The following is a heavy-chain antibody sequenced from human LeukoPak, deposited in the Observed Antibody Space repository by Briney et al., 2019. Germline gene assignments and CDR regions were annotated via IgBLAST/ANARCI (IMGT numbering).Heavy chain of an antibody. D-gene: IGHD1-1*01. CDR2: IKSKTDGGTT. V-gene: IGHV3-15*01. J-gene: IGHJ3*02. CDR3: MGDWNDATGDAFDI. Sequence: PGGSLGLSCAASGFTFSNAWMSWVRQVPGKGLEWVGRIKSKTDGGTTDYAAPVKGRFTISRDDSKNTLYLQMNSLKTEDTAVYYCMGDWNDATGDAFDIWGQGTMVTVSS. CDR1: GFTFSNAW.